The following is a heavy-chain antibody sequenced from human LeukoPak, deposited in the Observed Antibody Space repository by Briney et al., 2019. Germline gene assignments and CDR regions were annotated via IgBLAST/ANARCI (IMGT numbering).Heavy chain of an antibody. D-gene: IGHD3-3*01. V-gene: IGHV3-23*01. CDR2: ISGSGGST. J-gene: IGHJ4*02. CDR3: ARGDQGPVAYYDFWSGYSTGGIDY. CDR1: GFTFSSYA. Sequence: GGSLRLSCAASGFTFSSYAISWVRQAPGKGLEWVSAISGSGGSTSYADSVKGRFTISRDNSKNTLYLQMNSLRAEDTAVYYCARGDQGPVAYYDFWSGYSTGGIDYWGQGTLVTVSS.